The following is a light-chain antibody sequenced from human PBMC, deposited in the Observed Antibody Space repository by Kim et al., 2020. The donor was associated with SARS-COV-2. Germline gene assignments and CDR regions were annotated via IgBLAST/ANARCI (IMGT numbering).Light chain of an antibody. V-gene: IGKV3-20*01. CDR2: GAS. CDR3: QQYGSWT. J-gene: IGKJ1*01. Sequence: EIVLTQSPGTLSLSPGERATLSCRVSQSVSSSYLAWYQQKPGQAPRLLIYGASSRATGIPDRFSGSGSGTDFTLTISRLEPEDFAVYYCQQYGSWTFGQGTKVGIK. CDR1: QSVSSSY.